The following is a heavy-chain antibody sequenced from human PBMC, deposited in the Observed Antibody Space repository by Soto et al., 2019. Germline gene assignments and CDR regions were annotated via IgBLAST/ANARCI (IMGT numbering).Heavy chain of an antibody. CDR3: AFAALATVELMDV. D-gene: IGHD4-17*01. CDR2: ISSSSSYI. Sequence: GGSLRLSCAASGFTFSSYSMNWVRQAPGKGLEWVSSISSSSSYIYYADSVKGRFTISRDNAKNSLYLQMNSLRAEDTAVYYCAFAALATVELMDVWGKGTTVTVSS. CDR1: GFTFSSYS. V-gene: IGHV3-21*01. J-gene: IGHJ6*04.